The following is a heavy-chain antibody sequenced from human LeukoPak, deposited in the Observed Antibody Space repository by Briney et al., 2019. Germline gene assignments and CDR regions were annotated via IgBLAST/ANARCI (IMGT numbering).Heavy chain of an antibody. J-gene: IGHJ4*02. D-gene: IGHD1-26*01. CDR1: GFTFNSYA. CDR3: AKYGPQDSGSSHFDY. CDR2: IRDSGSST. Sequence: GGALRLSCAASGFTFNSYAMSWVRQAPGKGLEWVSAIRDSGSSTHYADSVKGRFTTSRDNSKNTLFLQMNSLRAEDTAIYYCAKYGPQDSGSSHFDYWGQGALVTVSS. V-gene: IGHV3-23*01.